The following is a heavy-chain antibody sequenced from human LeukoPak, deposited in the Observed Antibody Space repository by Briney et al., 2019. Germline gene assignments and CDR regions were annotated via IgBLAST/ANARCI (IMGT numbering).Heavy chain of an antibody. CDR1: GYTFTSYG. CDR3: ARGCGDPDAFDI. J-gene: IGHJ3*02. Sequence: ASVKVSCKASGYTFTSYGISWVRQAPGQGLEWMGWISAYNGNTNYAQKLQGRVTMTTDTSTSTVYMELSSLRSEDTAVYYCARGCGDPDAFDIWGQGTMVTVSS. CDR2: ISAYNGNT. D-gene: IGHD2-21*02. V-gene: IGHV1-18*01.